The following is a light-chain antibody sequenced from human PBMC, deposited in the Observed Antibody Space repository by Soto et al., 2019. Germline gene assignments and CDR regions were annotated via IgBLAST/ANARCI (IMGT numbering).Light chain of an antibody. Sequence: VTQSAATRSVSPGERATLTCGASQSVSSSYLAWYQQKPGQAPRLPIYGASNRATGIPDRFSGSGSGTDFTLTLSRLEPADFAVYYCQQYGNSLSWTFGQGTKVDI. CDR1: QSVSSSY. V-gene: IGKV3-20*01. CDR2: GAS. J-gene: IGKJ1*01. CDR3: QQYGNSLSWT.